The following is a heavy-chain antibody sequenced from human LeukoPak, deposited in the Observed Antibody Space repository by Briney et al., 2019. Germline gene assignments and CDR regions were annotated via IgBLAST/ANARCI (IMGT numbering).Heavy chain of an antibody. CDR1: GFRFSGST. J-gene: IGHJ6*03. CDR3: ARRNYGERYYYYYYMDV. D-gene: IGHD4-17*01. Sequence: GGSLRLSCAASGFRFSGSTIHWVRQASGKGLEWVGRIRSKPNSYATEFVASVKGRFTISRDDSTNTAYLEMNSLRAEDTAVYYCARRNYGERYYYYYYMDVWGKGTTVTVSS. V-gene: IGHV3-73*01. CDR2: IRSKPNSYAT.